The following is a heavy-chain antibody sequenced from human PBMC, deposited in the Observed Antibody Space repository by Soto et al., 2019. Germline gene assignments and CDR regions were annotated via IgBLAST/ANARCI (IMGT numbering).Heavy chain of an antibody. J-gene: IGHJ6*02. Sequence: QVQLVESGGGVVQPGRSLRLSCAASGFTFSSYAMHWVRQAPGKGLEWVAVISYDGSNKYYADSVKGRFTISRDNSKNTLYLKMNSLRAEDTAVYYGARSDYYGSGSINYYYGMYVWGQGTTVTVSS. D-gene: IGHD3-10*01. CDR2: ISYDGSNK. V-gene: IGHV3-30-3*01. CDR3: ARSDYYGSGSINYYYGMYV. CDR1: GFTFSSYA.